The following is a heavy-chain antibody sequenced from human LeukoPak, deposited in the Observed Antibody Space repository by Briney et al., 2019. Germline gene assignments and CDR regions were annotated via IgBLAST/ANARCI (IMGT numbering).Heavy chain of an antibody. D-gene: IGHD2-2*01. V-gene: IGHV3-23*01. J-gene: IGHJ4*02. CDR1: GFTFSSYA. Sequence: TGGSLRLSCAASGFTFSSYAMSWVRQAPGKGLEWVSAISGSGASTYYADSVKGRFTISRDNAKNSLYLQMNSLRAEDTAVYYCARERQYCSSTSCYWGPLDYWGQGTLVTVSS. CDR2: ISGSGAST. CDR3: ARERQYCSSTSCYWGPLDY.